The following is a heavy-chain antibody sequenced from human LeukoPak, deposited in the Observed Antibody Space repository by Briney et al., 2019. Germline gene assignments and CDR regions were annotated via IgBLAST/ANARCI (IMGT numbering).Heavy chain of an antibody. CDR1: GFTSGSYT. V-gene: IGHV3-64*01. CDR2: ISSSGGST. J-gene: IGHJ6*03. D-gene: IGHD4-11*01. CDR3: ARGDYSNAYRRYYYMDV. Sequence: GGSLRLSCAASGFTSGSYTMHWVRQGPGKGLESVSGISSSGGSTYYANSVKGRFTISRDNSKNTLYLQMGSLRAEDMAVYYCARGDYSNAYRRYYYMDVWGKGTTVTVSS.